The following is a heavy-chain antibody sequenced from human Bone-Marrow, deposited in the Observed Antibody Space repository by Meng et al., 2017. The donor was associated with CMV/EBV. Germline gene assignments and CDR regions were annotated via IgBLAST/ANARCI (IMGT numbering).Heavy chain of an antibody. Sequence: ASVKVSCKASGYTFTSYGISWVRQAPGQGLEWMGWISAYNGNTNYAQKLQGRVTMTTDTSTSTAYMALRSLRSEDTAVYYCAYGPTGEDWFDPWGQGTLVTVSS. D-gene: IGHD7-27*01. CDR1: GYTFTSYG. J-gene: IGHJ5*02. CDR3: AYGPTGEDWFDP. V-gene: IGHV1-18*01. CDR2: ISAYNGNT.